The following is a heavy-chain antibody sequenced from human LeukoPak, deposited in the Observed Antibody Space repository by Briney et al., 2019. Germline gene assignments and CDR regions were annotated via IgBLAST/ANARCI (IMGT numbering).Heavy chain of an antibody. CDR3: ARVGYCSGGSCYWKLAYYYYMDV. V-gene: IGHV1-18*01. J-gene: IGHJ6*03. CDR2: ISACNGNT. D-gene: IGHD2-15*01. CDR1: GYTFTSYG. Sequence: ASVKVSCKASGYTFTSYGISWVRQAPGQGLEWMGWISACNGNTNYAQKLQGRVTMTTDTSTSTAYMELRSLRSDDTAVYYCARVGYCSGGSCYWKLAYYYYMDVWGKGTTVTVSS.